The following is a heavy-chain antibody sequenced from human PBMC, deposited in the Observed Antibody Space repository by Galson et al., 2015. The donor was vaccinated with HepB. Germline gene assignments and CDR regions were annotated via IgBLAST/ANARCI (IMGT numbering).Heavy chain of an antibody. V-gene: IGHV3-30-3*01. CDR3: AKDALRSTPILYYYYYYMDV. CDR1: GFTFSSYA. J-gene: IGHJ6*03. CDR2: ISYDGSNK. D-gene: IGHD4-17*01. Sequence: SLRLSCAASGFTFSSYAMHWVRQAPGKGLEWVAVISYDGSNKYYADSVKGRFTISRDNSKNTLYLQMNSLRAEDTAVYYCAKDALRSTPILYYYYYYMDVWGKGTTVTVSS.